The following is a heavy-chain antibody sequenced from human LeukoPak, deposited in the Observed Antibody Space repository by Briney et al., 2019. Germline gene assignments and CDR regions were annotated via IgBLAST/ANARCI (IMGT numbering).Heavy chain of an antibody. D-gene: IGHD5-12*01. V-gene: IGHV3-48*01. CDR2: ISSSMSTI. Sequence: PGGSLRLSCAASGFTFSSYSMNWVRQAPGKGLEWVSYISSSMSTIYYADSVKGRFTISRDNAKNSLYLQMNSLSAEDTALYYCAPTKNYFDYWGQGTLVTVSS. J-gene: IGHJ4*02. CDR3: APTKNYFDY. CDR1: GFTFSSYS.